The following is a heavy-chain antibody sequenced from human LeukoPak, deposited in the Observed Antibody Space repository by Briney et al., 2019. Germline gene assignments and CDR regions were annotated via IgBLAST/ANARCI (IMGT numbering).Heavy chain of an antibody. CDR1: GGTFSSYA. D-gene: IGHD3-10*01. Sequence: ASVKVSCKASGGTFSSYAISWVRQAPGQGLQWMGRIIPNSGDTNYAHNFQGRVTMTRDMSINTAYMELSRLRSDDTAVYYCARDSSWFGGSDYWGQGTLVTVSS. CDR3: ARDSSWFGGSDY. J-gene: IGHJ4*02. V-gene: IGHV1-2*07. CDR2: IIPNSGDT.